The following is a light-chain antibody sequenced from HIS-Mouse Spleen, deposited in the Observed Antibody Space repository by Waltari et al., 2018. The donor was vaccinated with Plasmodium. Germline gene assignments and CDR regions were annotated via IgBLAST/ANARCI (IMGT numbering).Light chain of an antibody. J-gene: IGLJ3*02. Sequence: SYELTQPPSVSVSPGQTARITCSGDALPNKYAYWYQQKSGPAPVLVIYEDSKRPAGIPGRFSGSSSGTMATLTISGAQVEDEADYYCYSTDSSGNHRVFGGGTKLTVL. CDR1: ALPNKY. CDR2: EDS. V-gene: IGLV3-10*01. CDR3: YSTDSSGNHRV.